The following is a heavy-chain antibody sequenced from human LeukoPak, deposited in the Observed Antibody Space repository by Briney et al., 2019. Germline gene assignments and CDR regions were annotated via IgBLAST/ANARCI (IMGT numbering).Heavy chain of an antibody. D-gene: IGHD5-12*01. CDR3: TSLNSGYGGWFDH. CDR2: MNPNSGNT. Sequence: ASVKVSCKASGYTFTGYYMHWVRQAPGQGLEWMGWMNPNSGNTGYAQKFQGRVTMTRNTSISTAYMELSSLRSEDTAVYYCTSLNSGYGGWFDHWGQGTLVTVSS. V-gene: IGHV1-8*02. CDR1: GYTFTGYY. J-gene: IGHJ5*02.